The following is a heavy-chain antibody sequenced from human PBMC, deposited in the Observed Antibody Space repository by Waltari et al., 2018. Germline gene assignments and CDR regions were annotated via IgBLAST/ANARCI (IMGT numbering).Heavy chain of an antibody. Sequence: QLQLQESGPGLVKPSETLSLTCTVSGGSISSSSYYWGWIRQPPGKGLEWIGSIYYSGGTSYNPSLKSRVTISVDTSKNQFSLKLSSVTAADTAVYYCARQTWIQLWLYAFDIWGQGTMVTVSS. CDR3: ARQTWIQLWLYAFDI. CDR2: IYYSGGT. D-gene: IGHD5-18*01. V-gene: IGHV4-39*01. CDR1: GGSISSSSYY. J-gene: IGHJ3*02.